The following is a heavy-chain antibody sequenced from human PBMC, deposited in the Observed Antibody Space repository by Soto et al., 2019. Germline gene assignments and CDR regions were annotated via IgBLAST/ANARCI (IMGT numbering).Heavy chain of an antibody. CDR3: AIDLQSYGDYDYYCYGMHV. V-gene: IGHV3-30*03. CDR2: ISYDGTNK. CDR1: GFTFSTYG. Sequence: QVQLVESGGGEVQPGRSLTISCAASGFTFSTYGMHWVRQTPGKGLEWVAVISYDGTNKFYSDSVMGRYTIPRDNLKNTLTLQMNSLRADDTAVYSCAIDLQSYGDYDYYCYGMHVWGLGTRVTVSS. D-gene: IGHD4-17*01. J-gene: IGHJ6*02.